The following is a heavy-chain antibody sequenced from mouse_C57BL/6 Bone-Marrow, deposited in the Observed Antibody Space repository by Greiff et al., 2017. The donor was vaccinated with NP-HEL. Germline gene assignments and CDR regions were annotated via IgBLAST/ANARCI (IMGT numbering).Heavy chain of an antibody. CDR1: GYTFTSYW. Sequence: QVQLQQPGTELVKPGASVKLSCKASGYTFTSYWMHWVKQRPGQGLEWIGDINPSNGGTNYNEKFKSKATLTVDKSSSTAYMQLSSLTSEDSAVYYCARLWYYGYEAWFAYWGQGTLVTVSA. CDR2: INPSNGGT. D-gene: IGHD2-2*01. J-gene: IGHJ3*01. CDR3: ARLWYYGYEAWFAY. V-gene: IGHV1-53*01.